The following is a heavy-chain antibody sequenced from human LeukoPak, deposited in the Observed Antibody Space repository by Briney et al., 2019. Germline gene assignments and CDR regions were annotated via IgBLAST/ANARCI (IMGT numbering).Heavy chain of an antibody. CDR1: GFTFSSNW. V-gene: IGHV3-7*05. CDR2: IKQDGSEK. D-gene: IGHD5/OR15-5a*01. Sequence: PGGSLRLSCAASGFTFSSNWMSWVRQAPGKGLGWVANIKQDGSEKYYVDSVKGRFTISRDNAKNSLYLQMNSLRAEDTAVYYCASLSTSFGMDVWGQGTTVTVSS. CDR3: ASLSTSFGMDV. J-gene: IGHJ6*02.